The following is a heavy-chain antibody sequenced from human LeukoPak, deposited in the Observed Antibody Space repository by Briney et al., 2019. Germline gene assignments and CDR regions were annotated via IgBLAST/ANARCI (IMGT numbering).Heavy chain of an antibody. CDR1: GFTFSNAW. CDR2: IKSKTDGGTT. V-gene: IGHV3-15*01. D-gene: IGHD7-27*01. CDR3: TTGNWGFFSY. Sequence: GGSLRLSCAASGFTFSNAWMNWVRQAPRKGLEWVGRIKSKTDGGTTDYVAPVKGRFTISRDDSKNTLYLQVNSLNTEDTAVYYCTTGNWGFFSYWGEGTLVTVSS. J-gene: IGHJ4*02.